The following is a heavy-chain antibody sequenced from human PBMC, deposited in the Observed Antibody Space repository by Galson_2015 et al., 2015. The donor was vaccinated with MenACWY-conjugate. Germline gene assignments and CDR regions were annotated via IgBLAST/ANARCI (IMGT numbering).Heavy chain of an antibody. CDR2: IKEDGSEK. J-gene: IGHJ4*02. CDR1: GFTFSQYW. V-gene: IGHV3-7*03. Sequence: SLRLSCAASGFTFSQYWMRWIRQTPGKGLEWVANIKEDGSEKYYVDSVKGRFTISRDNAKNSLHLRMNSLRVEDTAIYYCAKVSVRSSPDYWGQGILVTVSS. CDR3: AKVSVRSSPDY. D-gene: IGHD3-22*01.